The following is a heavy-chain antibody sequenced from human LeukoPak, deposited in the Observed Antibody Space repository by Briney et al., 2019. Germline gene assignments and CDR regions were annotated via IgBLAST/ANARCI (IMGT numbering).Heavy chain of an antibody. V-gene: IGHV4-61*02. J-gene: IGHJ3*01. Sequence: PSQTLSLTCTVSGGSISSGSYYWSWIRQPAGKGLEWIGRIYFSGNTNYNPSLKSRVTISLDTSKNQISLKLSSVTAADAAVYYCAREWFGEFLHAFDLWGQGTMVTVS. CDR1: GGSISSGSYY. CDR3: AREWFGEFLHAFDL. CDR2: IYFSGNT. D-gene: IGHD3-10*01.